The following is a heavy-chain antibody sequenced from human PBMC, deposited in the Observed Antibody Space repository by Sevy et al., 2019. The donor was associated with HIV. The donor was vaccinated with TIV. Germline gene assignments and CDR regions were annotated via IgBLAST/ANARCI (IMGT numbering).Heavy chain of an antibody. D-gene: IGHD2-15*01. Sequence: SETLSLTCAVYGGSFSGYYWSWIRQPPGKGLELIGEINHSGSTNYNPSLKSRVTISVDTSKNQFSLKLSSVTAADTAVYYCARGRDIVVVVAATFSFDYWGQGTLVTVSS. J-gene: IGHJ4*02. CDR1: GGSFSGYY. CDR3: ARGRDIVVVVAATFSFDY. CDR2: INHSGST. V-gene: IGHV4-34*01.